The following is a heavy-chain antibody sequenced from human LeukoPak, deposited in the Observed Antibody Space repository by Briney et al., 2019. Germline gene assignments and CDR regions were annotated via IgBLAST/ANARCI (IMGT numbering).Heavy chain of an antibody. V-gene: IGHV3-9*01. CDR2: ISWDSASI. CDR1: GFTFNDYS. J-gene: IGHJ4*02. CDR3: AKGIRDSRFTLFDS. D-gene: IGHD2-15*01. Sequence: GGSLRLSCAASGFTFNDYSMHWVRQAPGKGLEWVSGISWDSASIVYADSVKGRFTISRDNAKNSLYLQMHSLKVEDTAIYYCAKGIRDSRFTLFDSWGQGTLVTVSS.